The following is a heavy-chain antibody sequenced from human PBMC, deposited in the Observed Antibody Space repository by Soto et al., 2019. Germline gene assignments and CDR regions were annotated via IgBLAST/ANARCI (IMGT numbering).Heavy chain of an antibody. Sequence: QLQLQESGPRLVKPSETLSLTCTVSGGSISSYYWRWIRQSPGRGLEWIGFVHYNGTTNYNPSLKSRVAMSLDSSRRQFSLTLNSVTTADTAVYYCARGSALIYGDYPGAGYFDFWGQGILVTVSS. J-gene: IGHJ4*02. CDR1: GGSISSYY. V-gene: IGHV4-59*01. D-gene: IGHD4-17*01. CDR3: ARGSALIYGDYPGAGYFDF. CDR2: VHYNGTT.